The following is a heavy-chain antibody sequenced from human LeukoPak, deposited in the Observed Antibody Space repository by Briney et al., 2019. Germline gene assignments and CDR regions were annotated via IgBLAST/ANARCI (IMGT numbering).Heavy chain of an antibody. Sequence: SETLSLTCTVSGASIRSGDYYWSWIRQPPGKGLEWTGYIYDSGSTYYNPSLKSRITISVDTSENRFSLKLSSVTATDTAVYYCARDCSGGSCYGAFDIWGQGTMVTVSS. J-gene: IGHJ3*02. V-gene: IGHV4-30-4*01. D-gene: IGHD2-15*01. CDR3: ARDCSGGSCYGAFDI. CDR1: GASIRSGDYY. CDR2: IYDSGST.